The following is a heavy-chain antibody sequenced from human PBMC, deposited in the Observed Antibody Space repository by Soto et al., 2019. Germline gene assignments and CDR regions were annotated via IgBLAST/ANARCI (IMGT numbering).Heavy chain of an antibody. D-gene: IGHD3-3*01. CDR1: GGTFSSYA. V-gene: IGHV1-69*12. CDR2: LIPISGTA. Sequence: QVQLVQSGAEVKKPGSSVKVSCKASGGTFSSYAISCVRQAPGQGLEWMGGLIPISGTADYAQKFQGRLTITADEYTNTAYMDLSSLRSEDTAVYYWARDRGTTLGVVEYVESHYYHGMDVWGQGTTVTVSS. CDR3: ARDRGTTLGVVEYVESHYYHGMDV. J-gene: IGHJ6*02.